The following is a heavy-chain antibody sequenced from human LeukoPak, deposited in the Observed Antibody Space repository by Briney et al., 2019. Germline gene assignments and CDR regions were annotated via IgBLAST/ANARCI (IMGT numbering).Heavy chain of an antibody. CDR3: ARHNPILLWEWTGNFDY. V-gene: IGHV4-39*01. CDR1: GSSISSSSYY. D-gene: IGHD3-10*01. J-gene: IGHJ4*02. Sequence: SETLSLTCTVSGSSISSSSYYWGWIRQPPGKGLEWIGSIYYSGSTYYNPSLKSRVTISVDTSKNQFSLKLSSVTAADTAVYYCARHNPILLWEWTGNFDYWGQGTLVTVSS. CDR2: IYYSGST.